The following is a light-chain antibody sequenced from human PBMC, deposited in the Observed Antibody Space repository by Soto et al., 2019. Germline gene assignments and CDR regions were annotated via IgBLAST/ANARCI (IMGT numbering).Light chain of an antibody. J-gene: IGKJ1*01. CDR3: QQYNSCWT. CDR1: QSISSW. Sequence: DIQMTQSPSTLSASVGDRATMTCRASQSISSWLAWYQQKPGKAPKLLIYDASSLESGVPSRLSGSGSGTEFTLTIRSLQPDDFATYYCQQYNSCWTFGQGTKVDIK. V-gene: IGKV1-5*01. CDR2: DAS.